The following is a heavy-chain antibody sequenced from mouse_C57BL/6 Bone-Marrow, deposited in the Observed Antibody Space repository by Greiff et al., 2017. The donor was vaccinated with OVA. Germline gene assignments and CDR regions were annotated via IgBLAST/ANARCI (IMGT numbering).Heavy chain of an antibody. D-gene: IGHD1-1*01. V-gene: IGHV1-82*01. Sequence: LVEPGASVKISCKASGYAFSSSWMNWVKQRPGKGLEWIGRIYPGDGDTNYNGKFKGKATLTADKSSSTACMQLSSLTSEDSAVYFCARSAHYYYGSSWGQGTTLTVSS. CDR2: IYPGDGDT. CDR3: ARSAHYYYGSS. CDR1: GYAFSSSW. J-gene: IGHJ2*01.